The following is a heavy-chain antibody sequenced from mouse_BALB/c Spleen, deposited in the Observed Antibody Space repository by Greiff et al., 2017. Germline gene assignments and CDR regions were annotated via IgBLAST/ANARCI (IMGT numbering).Heavy chain of an antibody. D-gene: IGHD4-1*01. V-gene: IGHV10-1*02. Sequence: EVMLVESGGGLVQPKGSLKLSCAASGFTFNTYAMNWVRQAPGKGLEWVARIRSKSNNYATYYADSVKDRFTISRDDSQSMLYLQMNNLKTEDTAMYYCVSGEDLGYFDYWGQGTTLTVSA. CDR2: IRSKSNNYAT. J-gene: IGHJ2*01. CDR3: VSGEDLGYFDY. CDR1: GFTFNTYA.